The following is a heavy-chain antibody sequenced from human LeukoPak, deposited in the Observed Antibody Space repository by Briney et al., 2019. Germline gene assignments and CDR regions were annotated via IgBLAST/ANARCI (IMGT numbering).Heavy chain of an antibody. D-gene: IGHD2-2*01. CDR1: GGSFRGYY. V-gene: IGHV4-34*01. CDR2: INHSGST. J-gene: IGHJ6*03. Sequence: SETLSPTRALYGGSFRGYYWSWIRQPPGKGLEWVGEINHSGSTNFNPSLKSRVTISVDTSNNQLSLKLSSVTAPDTAVYYCARVVGYCSSTSCYFLQKYSCYWSQGYYYYMDVWGEGTTVTVSS. CDR3: ARVVGYCSSTSCYFLQKYSCYWSQGYYYYMDV.